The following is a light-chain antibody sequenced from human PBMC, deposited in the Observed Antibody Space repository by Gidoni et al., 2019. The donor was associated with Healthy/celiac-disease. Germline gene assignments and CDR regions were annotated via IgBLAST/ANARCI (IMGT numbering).Light chain of an antibody. CDR2: DAS. CDR3: QQFGT. J-gene: IGKJ1*01. CDR1: QDISNY. V-gene: IGKV1-33*01. Sequence: DIQMPQSPSSLSASVGDRVTITCQASQDISNYLNWYQQKPGKAPKLLIYDASNLETGVPSSFSGSGSGTDFTFTISSLQPEDIATYYCQQFGTFGQGTKVEIK.